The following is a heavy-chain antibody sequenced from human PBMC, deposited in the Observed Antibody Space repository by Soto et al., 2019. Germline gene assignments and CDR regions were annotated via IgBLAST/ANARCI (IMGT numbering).Heavy chain of an antibody. CDR3: ARPSTYYDSSAPPGTAFDI. Sequence: PGESLKISCKGSGYSFTTYWIGWVRQMPGKGLEWMGIIYPGDSDTRYSPSFQGQVTISADKSISTAYLQWSSLKASDTAMYYCARPSTYYDSSAPPGTAFDIWGQGTMVTVSS. D-gene: IGHD3-22*01. CDR2: IYPGDSDT. V-gene: IGHV5-51*01. CDR1: GYSFTTYW. J-gene: IGHJ3*02.